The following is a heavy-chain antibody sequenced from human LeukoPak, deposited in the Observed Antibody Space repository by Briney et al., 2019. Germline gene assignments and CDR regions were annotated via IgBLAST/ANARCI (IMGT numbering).Heavy chain of an antibody. D-gene: IGHD3-10*01. CDR1: GFTFSSYG. Sequence: GGSLRLSCAASGFTFSSYGIHWVRQGPDKGLEWVAAIWYDGSNEHYADSVKGRFAISRDNSEKTVFLQMNNLRAEDTAVYYCANLYGSGSYPYGMDVWGQGTTVTVSS. J-gene: IGHJ6*02. CDR3: ANLYGSGSYPYGMDV. CDR2: IWYDGSNE. V-gene: IGHV3-33*06.